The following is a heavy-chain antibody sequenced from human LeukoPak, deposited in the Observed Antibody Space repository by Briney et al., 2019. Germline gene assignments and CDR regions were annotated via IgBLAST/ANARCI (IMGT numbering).Heavy chain of an antibody. Sequence: GVSLRLSCAASGFTFSSYAMSWVRQAPGKGLEWVSAIRGIGGSTYYADSVKGRFTISRDNSKNKLYLQMNSLRAEDTAIYYCAKETSTGDDYGMDVWGQGTTVTVSS. CDR2: IRGIGGST. CDR1: GFTFSSYA. CDR3: AKETSTGDDYGMDV. V-gene: IGHV3-23*01. J-gene: IGHJ6*02.